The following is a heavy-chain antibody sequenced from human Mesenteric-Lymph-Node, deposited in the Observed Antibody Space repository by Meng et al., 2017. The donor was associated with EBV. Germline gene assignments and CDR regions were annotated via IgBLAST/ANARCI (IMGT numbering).Heavy chain of an antibody. Sequence: QVHLQGRGPARVKTPKTLAPTCRFSGSSISPLHWGWIRQPPGKGLDWIAYIHYTGNTKYNPSLESRVTISVDTSKNQFSLRLTSVTAADTAVYYCARWGATGPFDYWGQGTLVTVSS. J-gene: IGHJ4*02. D-gene: IGHD1-26*01. CDR1: GSSISPLH. CDR3: ARWGATGPFDY. CDR2: IHYTGNT. V-gene: IGHV4-59*11.